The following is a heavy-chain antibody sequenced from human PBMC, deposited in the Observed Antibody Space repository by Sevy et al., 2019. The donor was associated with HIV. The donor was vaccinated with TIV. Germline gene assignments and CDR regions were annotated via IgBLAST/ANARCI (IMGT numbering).Heavy chain of an antibody. J-gene: IGHJ5*02. V-gene: IGHV4-4*02. CDR2: IYHSGST. Sequence: SETLSLTCAVSGGSISSSNWWSWVRQPPGKGLEWIGEIYHSGSTNYNPSLKSRVTISVDKSKNQFSLKLSSVTAADTAVYYCARQGGRRSRRSPAIWFDPWGQGTLVTVSS. CDR1: GGSISSSNW. D-gene: IGHD1-26*01. CDR3: ARQGGRRSRRSPAIWFDP.